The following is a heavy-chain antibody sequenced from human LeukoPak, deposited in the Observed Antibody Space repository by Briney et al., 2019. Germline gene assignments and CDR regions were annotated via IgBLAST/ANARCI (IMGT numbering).Heavy chain of an antibody. J-gene: IGHJ4*02. Sequence: GGSLRLSCAASGFTFSSYAMHWVRQAPGKGLEWVAVISYDGSSKYYVDSVKGRFTISRENSKKMMHLQMNSLRAEDTAVYYCAREYDFWSGGYWGQGTLVTVSS. CDR1: GFTFSSYA. V-gene: IGHV3-30-3*01. CDR3: AREYDFWSGGY. D-gene: IGHD3-3*01. CDR2: ISYDGSSK.